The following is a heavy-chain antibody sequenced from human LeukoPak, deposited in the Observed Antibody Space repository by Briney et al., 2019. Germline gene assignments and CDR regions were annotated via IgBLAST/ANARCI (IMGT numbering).Heavy chain of an antibody. CDR3: ARGAHRGYDELWHLDY. CDR2: MSDDGSNK. Sequence: GGSLRLSCAASGFTFSSYAMSWVRQAPGKGLEWVALMSDDGSNKYYTDSVRGRFTISRDNSKNTLYLQLNGLSAADTAIYYCARGAHRGYDELWHLDYWGQGTLLTVSS. D-gene: IGHD5-12*01. V-gene: IGHV3-30*04. J-gene: IGHJ4*02. CDR1: GFTFSSYA.